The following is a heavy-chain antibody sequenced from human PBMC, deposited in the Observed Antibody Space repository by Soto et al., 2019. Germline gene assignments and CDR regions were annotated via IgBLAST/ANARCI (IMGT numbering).Heavy chain of an antibody. Sequence: AETLSLTCTATGGSIIGYYWTLIRQSYVEGLEWIGRIYSSGSTNYNPSLKSRVTISLDTSMNYFSLRLSSVTAADTAVYYCARGQRFSDWFDPWGQGTLVTVSS. CDR2: IYSSGST. J-gene: IGHJ5*02. CDR3: ARGQRFSDWFDP. CDR1: GGSIIGYY. D-gene: IGHD3-3*01. V-gene: IGHV4-4*07.